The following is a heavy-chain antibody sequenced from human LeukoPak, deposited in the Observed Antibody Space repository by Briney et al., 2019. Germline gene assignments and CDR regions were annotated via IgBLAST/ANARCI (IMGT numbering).Heavy chain of an antibody. CDR3: ASLRVPGDFDY. CDR2: IYHSGNT. CDR1: GGSISSGSYY. V-gene: IGHV4-39*07. J-gene: IGHJ4*02. D-gene: IGHD3-16*01. Sequence: PSQTLSLTCTVSGGSISSGSYYWSWIRQPPGKGLEWIGDIYHSGNTYYNSSLKSRVTISVDTSKNQFSLRLTSVTAADTAVYYCASLRVPGDFDYWGQGTLVTVSS.